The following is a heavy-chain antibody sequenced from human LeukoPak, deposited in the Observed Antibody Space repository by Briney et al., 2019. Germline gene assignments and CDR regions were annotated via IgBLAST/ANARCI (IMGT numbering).Heavy chain of an antibody. Sequence: GGSLRLSCAASGFTFNNYWMTWVRQAPGKGLEWVANINRDGSERYYVDSVKGRFTISRDDAKSSLYLQMNSLRAEDTAVYYCARRNAMDVWGQGTTVIVFS. CDR1: GFTFNNYW. J-gene: IGHJ6*02. CDR2: INRDGSER. V-gene: IGHV3-7*03. CDR3: ARRNAMDV.